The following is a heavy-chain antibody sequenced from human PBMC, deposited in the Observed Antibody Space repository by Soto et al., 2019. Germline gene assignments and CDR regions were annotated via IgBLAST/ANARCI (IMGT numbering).Heavy chain of an antibody. J-gene: IGHJ5*02. CDR1: GNSFTTYY. D-gene: IGHD2-2*01. CDR3: AGVGSYCSRTSCYGPRFDP. Sequence: ASVKVSCKASGNSFTTYYMHWVRQAPGQGLEWMGWISAYNGNTNYAQKLQGRVTMTKDTSTSTAYMELRSLRSDDTAGYYCAGVGSYCSRTSCYGPRFDPWGQGTMVTVSS. V-gene: IGHV1-18*01. CDR2: ISAYNGNT.